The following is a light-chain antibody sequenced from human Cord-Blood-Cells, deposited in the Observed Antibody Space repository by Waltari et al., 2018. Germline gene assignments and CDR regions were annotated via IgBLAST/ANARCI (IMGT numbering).Light chain of an antibody. CDR3: AAWDDSLNGYV. J-gene: IGLJ1*01. V-gene: IGLV1-44*01. CDR2: SNN. CDR1: SSNIGSNT. Sequence: QSVLTQSPSASGTPGQRVTISCSGSSSNIGSNTVNWYQQLPGTAPTLLIYSNNQRPSGVPDRFSGSKSGTSASLAIRGLQSEDEADYYCAAWDDSLNGYVFGTGTKVTVL.